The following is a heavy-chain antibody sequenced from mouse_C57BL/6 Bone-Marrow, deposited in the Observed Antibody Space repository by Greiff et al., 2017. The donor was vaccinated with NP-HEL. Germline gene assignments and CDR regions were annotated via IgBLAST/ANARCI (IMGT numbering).Heavy chain of an antibody. CDR3: ARSQGYDGYFPYAMDY. Sequence: QVQLQQSGAELVRPGTSVKMSCKASGYTFTNYWIGWAKQRPGHGLEWIGDIYPGGGYTNYNEKFKGKATLTADKSSSTAYMQFSSLTSEDSAIYYCARSQGYDGYFPYAMDYWGQGTSVTVSS. J-gene: IGHJ4*01. V-gene: IGHV1-63*01. CDR1: GYTFTNYW. CDR2: IYPGGGYT. D-gene: IGHD2-3*01.